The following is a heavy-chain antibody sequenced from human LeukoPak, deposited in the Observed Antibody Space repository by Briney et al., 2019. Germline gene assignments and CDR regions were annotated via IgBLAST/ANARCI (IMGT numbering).Heavy chain of an antibody. Sequence: PSETLSLTCVVSGGSISTNSWWSWVRQPPGKGLEWIGETSHSGHTNYNPSLRSRVTISVDKFKNQFSLKLNSVTAADTAVNYCVNNGGVYLSDYWGQGTLVTVSS. CDR3: VNNGGVYLSDY. CDR2: TSHSGHT. V-gene: IGHV4-4*02. CDR1: GGSISTNSW. D-gene: IGHD2-8*02. J-gene: IGHJ4*02.